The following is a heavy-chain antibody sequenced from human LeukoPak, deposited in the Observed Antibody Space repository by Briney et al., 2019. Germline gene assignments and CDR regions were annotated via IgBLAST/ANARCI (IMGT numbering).Heavy chain of an antibody. D-gene: IGHD4-17*01. Sequence: GASVKVSCKASGYTFTGYYMHWVRQAPGQGLEWMGWINPNSGGTSYAQKFQGRVTMTRDTSISTAYMELSRLRSDDTAVYYCARDHGDYGNWFDPWGQGTLVTVSS. V-gene: IGHV1-2*02. CDR1: GYTFTGYY. CDR3: ARDHGDYGNWFDP. CDR2: INPNSGGT. J-gene: IGHJ5*02.